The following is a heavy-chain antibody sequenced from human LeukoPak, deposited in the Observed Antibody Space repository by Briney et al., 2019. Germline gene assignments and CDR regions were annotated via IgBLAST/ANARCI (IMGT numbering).Heavy chain of an antibody. CDR3: AKDRCSNGVGCYYYYMDV. D-gene: IGHD2-8*01. CDR2: ISSSSTTI. J-gene: IGHJ6*03. CDR1: GFIFSSYS. V-gene: IGHV3-48*04. Sequence: GGSLRLSCAASGFIFSSYSMKWVRQAPGKGLEWVSYISSSSTTIYYADSVKGRFTISRDNAKNSLYLQMNSLRAEDTAVYYCAKDRCSNGVGCYYYYMDVWGKGTTVTISS.